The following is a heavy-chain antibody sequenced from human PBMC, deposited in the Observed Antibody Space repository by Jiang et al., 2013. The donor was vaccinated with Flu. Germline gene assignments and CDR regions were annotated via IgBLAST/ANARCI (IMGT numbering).Heavy chain of an antibody. CDR1: GYRFTTNA. D-gene: IGHD3-22*01. CDR3: ARTPDPMMVDAFDI. J-gene: IGHJ3*02. CDR2: INTNTGSP. V-gene: IGHV7-4-1*02. Sequence: ELKKPGASVKVSCKASGYRFTTNALNWVRQAPGQGLEWMGRINTNTGSPTYAQGFAGRFVFSLDTSVSTVYLEISSLKSEDTAVYYCARTPDPMMVDAFDIWGQGTRVTVSS.